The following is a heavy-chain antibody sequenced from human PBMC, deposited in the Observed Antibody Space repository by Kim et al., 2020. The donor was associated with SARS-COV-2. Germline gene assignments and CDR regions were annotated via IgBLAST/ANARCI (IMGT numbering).Heavy chain of an antibody. V-gene: IGHV3-33*01. Sequence: GGSLRLSCTTSGFAFSEFGMHWVRQAPGKGLEWVAVIGHDGSYKFSADYMEGRFTISRDNSKNILYLQMNSLRVEDTAVYYCARDLGMGSYFDYWGQGTLVTVSS. CDR1: GFAFSEFG. CDR3: ARDLGMGSYFDY. D-gene: IGHD1-26*01. J-gene: IGHJ4*02. CDR2: IGHDGSYK.